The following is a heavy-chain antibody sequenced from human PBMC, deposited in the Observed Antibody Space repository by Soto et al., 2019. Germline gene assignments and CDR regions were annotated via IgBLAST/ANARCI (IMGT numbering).Heavy chain of an antibody. V-gene: IGHV1-18*01. D-gene: IGHD3-10*01. J-gene: IGHJ3*02. CDR1: GYTFTSYG. CDR3: ARDHAFGELQNTSDAFDI. Sequence: QVQLVQSGAEVKKPGASVKVSCKASGYTFTSYGISWVRQAPGQGLEWMGWISAYNGNTNYAQKLQGRVTMTTDTSTSTAYMELRSLRSDDTAVYYCARDHAFGELQNTSDAFDIWGQGTMVTVSS. CDR2: ISAYNGNT.